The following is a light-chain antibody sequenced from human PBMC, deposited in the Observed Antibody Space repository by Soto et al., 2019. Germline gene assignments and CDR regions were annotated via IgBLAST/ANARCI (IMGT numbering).Light chain of an antibody. J-gene: IGKJ1*01. Sequence: ELVLAQSPGTLSLSPGERATLSCRASQSVSSNYLAWYQRKPGQAPRLLIYGASSRATGIPDRLSGSGSGTEFILTITSLEPEDFAVYYCQQRSNWPRTFSQGTKVDIK. CDR3: QQRSNWPRT. CDR1: QSVSSNY. V-gene: IGKV3D-20*02. CDR2: GAS.